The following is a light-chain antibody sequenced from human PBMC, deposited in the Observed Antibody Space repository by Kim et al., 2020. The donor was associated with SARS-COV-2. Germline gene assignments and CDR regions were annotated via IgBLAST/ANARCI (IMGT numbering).Light chain of an antibody. CDR3: QSYDSSDPHWV. CDR2: EDN. V-gene: IGLV6-57*03. J-gene: IGLJ3*02. CDR1: RGSIASTD. Sequence: APSTGARGRGSIASTDVRWYQQRPGSAPTTVIYEDNQRPSGGPDRFSGSIDSSSISASLPISGLKTEDEADYFCQSYDSSDPHWVFGGGTQLTVL.